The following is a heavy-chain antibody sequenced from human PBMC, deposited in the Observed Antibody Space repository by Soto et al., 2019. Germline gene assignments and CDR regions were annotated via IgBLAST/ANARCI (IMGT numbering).Heavy chain of an antibody. CDR3: ARSRTGRYAFDI. CDR1: GFTFSSYG. V-gene: IGHV3-33*01. J-gene: IGHJ3*02. Sequence: PGGSLRLSCAASGFTFSSYGMHWVRQAPGKGLEWVAVIWYDGSNKYYADSVKGRFTISRDNSKNTLYLQMNSLRAEDTAVYYCARSRTGRYAFDIWGQGTMVTVSS. D-gene: IGHD3-10*01. CDR2: IWYDGSNK.